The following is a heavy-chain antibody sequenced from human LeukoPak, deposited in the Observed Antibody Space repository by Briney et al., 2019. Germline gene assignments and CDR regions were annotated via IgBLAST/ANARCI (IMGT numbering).Heavy chain of an antibody. D-gene: IGHD3-16*02. Sequence: PGGSLRLSCAASGFTFSSHGMNWVRQAPGKGLEWVSGIRGDGVTTYYADSVKGRFTISRDNAKNSLYLQMNSLRAEDTAVYYCARDTIMITFGGVIVIGYYYYYMDVWGKGTTVTISS. V-gene: IGHV3-23*01. CDR3: ARDTIMITFGGVIVIGYYYYYMDV. J-gene: IGHJ6*03. CDR1: GFTFSSHG. CDR2: IRGDGVTT.